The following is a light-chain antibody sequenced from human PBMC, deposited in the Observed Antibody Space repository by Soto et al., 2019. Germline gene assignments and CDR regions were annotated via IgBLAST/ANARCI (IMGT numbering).Light chain of an antibody. CDR1: SSDVGAYNY. J-gene: IGLJ1*01. CDR2: EVT. CDR3: LSYASSRTSV. Sequence: QSVLTQPASVSGSPGQSITISCTGTSSDVGAYNYVSWYQQHPGKAPKFMIYEVTNRPSGISNRFSASKSGNTASLTISGLQAEDKADYYCLSYASSRTSVFGTGTKVTVL. V-gene: IGLV2-14*01.